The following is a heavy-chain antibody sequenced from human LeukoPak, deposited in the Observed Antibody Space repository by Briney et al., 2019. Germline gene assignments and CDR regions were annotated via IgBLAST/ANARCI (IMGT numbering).Heavy chain of an antibody. CDR1: GYTFTSYG. CDR3: ARSEVGATSGNDY. V-gene: IGHV1-2*02. D-gene: IGHD1-26*01. J-gene: IGHJ4*02. Sequence: GSVKVSCKASGYTFTSYGISWVRQAPGQGLEWMGWINPNSGGTNYAQKFQGRVTMTRDTSISTAYMELSRLRSDDTAVYYCARSEVGATSGNDYWGQGTLVTVSS. CDR2: INPNSGGT.